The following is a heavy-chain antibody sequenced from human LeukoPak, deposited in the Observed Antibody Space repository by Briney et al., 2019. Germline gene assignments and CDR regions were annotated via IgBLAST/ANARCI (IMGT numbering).Heavy chain of an antibody. Sequence: ASETLSLTCAVYGGSFSGYYWSWIRQPPGKGLEWIGEINHSGSTNYNPSLKSRVTISVDTSKNLFSLKLSSVTAADTAVYYCARGPPTYYYDSSPHYFDYWGQGTLVTVSS. CDR1: GGSFSGYY. V-gene: IGHV4-34*01. D-gene: IGHD3-22*01. J-gene: IGHJ4*02. CDR2: INHSGST. CDR3: ARGPPTYYYDSSPHYFDY.